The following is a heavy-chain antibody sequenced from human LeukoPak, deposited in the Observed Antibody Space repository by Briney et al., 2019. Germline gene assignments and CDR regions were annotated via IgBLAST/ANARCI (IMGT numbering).Heavy chain of an antibody. Sequence: SGGSLRLSCAASGFTFDDYAMHWVRQAPGKGLEWVSGISWNSGSIGYADSVKGRFTISRDNAKNSLYLQMNSLRAEDTALYYCAKDIWPIIAAAETCAFDIWGQGTMVTVSS. D-gene: IGHD6-13*01. J-gene: IGHJ3*02. V-gene: IGHV3-9*01. CDR3: AKDIWPIIAAAETCAFDI. CDR1: GFTFDDYA. CDR2: ISWNSGSI.